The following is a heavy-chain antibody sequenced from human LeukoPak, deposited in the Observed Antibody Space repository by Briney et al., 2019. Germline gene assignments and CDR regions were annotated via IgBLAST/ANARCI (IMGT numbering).Heavy chain of an antibody. CDR3: AKDDVQWLAGGYFDY. CDR1: GFTFSSYG. CDR2: IRYDGSNK. J-gene: IGHJ4*02. D-gene: IGHD6-19*01. Sequence: GGSLRLSCAASGFTFSSYGMHWVRQAPGKGLEWVAFIRYDGSNKYYADSVKGRLTISRDNSKNTLYLQMNSLRAEDTAVYYCAKDDVQWLAGGYFDYWGQGTLVTVSS. V-gene: IGHV3-30*02.